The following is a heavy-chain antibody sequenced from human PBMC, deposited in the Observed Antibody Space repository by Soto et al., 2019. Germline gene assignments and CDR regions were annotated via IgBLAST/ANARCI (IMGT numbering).Heavy chain of an antibody. D-gene: IGHD4-17*01. CDR3: AKDSATVTSLDY. Sequence: QVQLVESGGGVVQPGRSLRLSCAASGFTFSSYGMHWVRQAPGKGLEWVAVISYDGSNKYYADSVKGRFTISRDNSKNKLYLQMNSLRAEDTAVYYCAKDSATVTSLDYWGQGTLVTVSS. J-gene: IGHJ4*02. CDR2: ISYDGSNK. V-gene: IGHV3-30*18. CDR1: GFTFSSYG.